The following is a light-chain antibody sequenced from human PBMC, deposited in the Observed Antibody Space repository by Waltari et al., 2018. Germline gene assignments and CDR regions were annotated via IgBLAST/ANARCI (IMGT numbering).Light chain of an antibody. Sequence: VVMTQSPPSLPVTLGQPATISCRSSQSLVHSDGKTYLNWFHQSPGQSPRRLIYKVFNRESGVPDRFSGSGSGNDFTLKISRVEAEDVETYYCMQATQWPLTFGQGTKVEIK. CDR3: MQATQWPLT. J-gene: IGKJ1*01. CDR1: QSLVHSDGKTY. CDR2: KVF. V-gene: IGKV2-30*02.